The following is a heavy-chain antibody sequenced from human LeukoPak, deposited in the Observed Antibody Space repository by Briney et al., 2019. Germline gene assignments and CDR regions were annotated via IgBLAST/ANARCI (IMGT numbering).Heavy chain of an antibody. V-gene: IGHV3-33*01. CDR1: GFTFSSYG. J-gene: IGHJ4*02. D-gene: IGHD3-22*01. CDR2: IWYDGSNK. Sequence: PGRSLRLSCAASGFTFSSYGMHWVRQAPGKGLEWVAVIWYDGSNKYYADSVKGRFTISRDNSKNTLYLQMNSLRAEDTAVYYCAREADYYDSSGYYPLDYWGQGTLVTVSS. CDR3: AREADYYDSSGYYPLDY.